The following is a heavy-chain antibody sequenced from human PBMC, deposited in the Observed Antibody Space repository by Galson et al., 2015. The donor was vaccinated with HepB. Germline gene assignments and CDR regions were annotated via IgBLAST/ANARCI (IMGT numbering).Heavy chain of an antibody. Sequence: SVKVSCKASGYTFTSYGISWVRQAPGQGLEWMGWISAYNGNANYAQKLQGRVTMTTDTSTSTAYMELRSLRSDDTAVYYCAREDRELLLYYYYGMDVWGQGTTVTVSS. CDR1: GYTFTSYG. CDR3: AREDRELLLYYYYGMDV. V-gene: IGHV1-18*01. D-gene: IGHD1-26*01. CDR2: ISAYNGNA. J-gene: IGHJ6*02.